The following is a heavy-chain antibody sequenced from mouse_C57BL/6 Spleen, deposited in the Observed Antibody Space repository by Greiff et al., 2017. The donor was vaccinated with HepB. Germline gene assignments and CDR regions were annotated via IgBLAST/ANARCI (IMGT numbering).Heavy chain of an antibody. CDR3: ARDGYGSSGGFAY. J-gene: IGHJ3*01. V-gene: IGHV7-1*01. CDR1: GFTFSDFY. Sequence: EVQRVESGGGLVQSGRSLRLSCATSGFTFSDFYMEWVRQAPGKGLEWIAASRNKANDYTTEYSASVKGRFIVSRDTSQSILYLQMNALRAEDTAIYYCARDGYGSSGGFAYWGQGTLVTVSA. D-gene: IGHD1-1*01. CDR2: SRNKANDYTT.